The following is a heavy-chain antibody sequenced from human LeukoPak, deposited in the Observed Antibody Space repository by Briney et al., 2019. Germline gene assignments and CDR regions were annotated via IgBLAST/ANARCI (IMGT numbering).Heavy chain of an antibody. J-gene: IGHJ6*03. V-gene: IGHV1-69*13. D-gene: IGHD2-2*01. CDR2: IIPIFGTA. CDR1: GYTFTSYA. Sequence: WASVKVSCKASGYTFTSYAISWVRQAPGQGLEWMGGIIPIFGTANYAQKFQGRVTITADESTSTAYMELSSLRSEDTAVYYCARTRIVVVPAAIRYYYYYYMDVWGKGTTVTVSS. CDR3: ARTRIVVVPAAIRYYYYYYMDV.